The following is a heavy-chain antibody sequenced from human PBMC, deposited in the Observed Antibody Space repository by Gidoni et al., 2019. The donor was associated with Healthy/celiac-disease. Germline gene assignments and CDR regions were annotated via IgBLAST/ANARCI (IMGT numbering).Heavy chain of an antibody. CDR3: AKDKGESCSSTSCYEGLVDY. V-gene: IGHV3-30*18. CDR1: GFPFSSYG. Sequence: QVQLVESGGGVVQPGRSLRLSCAASGFPFSSYGMHWVRQAPGKGLEWVAVISYDGSNKYYADSVKGRFTISRDNSKNTLYLQMNSLRAEDTAVYYCAKDKGESCSSTSCYEGLVDYWGQGTLVTVSS. CDR2: ISYDGSNK. J-gene: IGHJ4*02. D-gene: IGHD2-2*01.